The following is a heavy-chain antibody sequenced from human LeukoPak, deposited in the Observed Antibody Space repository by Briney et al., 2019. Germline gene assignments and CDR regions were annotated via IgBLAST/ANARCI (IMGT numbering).Heavy chain of an antibody. Sequence: APVKVSCKASGYTFRGNYIHWLRQAPGQGLEWMGWIDANNGDTKSAQKFQGRVTMSRDTSISTAYMDLSSLSPDDAVVYYCARDPSSVTLYFFDYWGQGTLVTVSS. CDR1: GYTFRGNY. CDR3: ARDPSSVTLYFFDY. V-gene: IGHV1-2*02. CDR2: IDANNGDT. D-gene: IGHD4-11*01. J-gene: IGHJ4*02.